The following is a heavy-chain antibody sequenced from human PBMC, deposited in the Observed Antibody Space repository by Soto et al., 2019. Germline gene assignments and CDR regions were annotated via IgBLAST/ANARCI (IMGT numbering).Heavy chain of an antibody. Sequence: SETLSLTCTVSGGSVSSGSYYWSWIRQPPGKGLEWIGYIYYSGSTNYNPSLKSRVTISVDTSKNQFSLKLSSVTAADTAVYYCARERQGLDYWGKGTLVTVSS. V-gene: IGHV4-61*01. CDR1: GGSVSSGSYY. CDR2: IYYSGST. J-gene: IGHJ4*02. D-gene: IGHD6-25*01. CDR3: ARERQGLDY.